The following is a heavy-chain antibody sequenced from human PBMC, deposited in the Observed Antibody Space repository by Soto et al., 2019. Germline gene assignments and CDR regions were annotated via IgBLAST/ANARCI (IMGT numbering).Heavy chain of an antibody. CDR1: GGSISSGGYY. V-gene: IGHV4-31*03. Sequence: QVQLQESGPGLVKPSQTLSLTCTVSGGSISSGGYYWSWIRQHPGKGLEWIGYIYYSGSTYYNPSLKSRVTISVDTSKNQFSLKLSSVTAADTAVYYCARDHLGRIVATIWHAFDIWGQGTMVTVSS. D-gene: IGHD5-12*01. CDR3: ARDHLGRIVATIWHAFDI. CDR2: IYYSGST. J-gene: IGHJ3*02.